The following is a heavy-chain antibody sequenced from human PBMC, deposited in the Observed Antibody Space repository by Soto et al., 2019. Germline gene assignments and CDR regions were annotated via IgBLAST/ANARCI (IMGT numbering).Heavy chain of an antibody. CDR2: IIPILGIA. CDR3: VRSGYGLYFDY. D-gene: IGHD5-12*01. V-gene: IGHV1-69*02. Sequence: GASVRVSCKASGGTFSSYTISWVRQAPGQGLEWMGRIIPILGIANYAQKFQGRVTITADKSTSTAYMELSSLRSEDTAVYYCVRSGYGLYFDYWGQGTLVTVSS. J-gene: IGHJ4*02. CDR1: GGTFSSYT.